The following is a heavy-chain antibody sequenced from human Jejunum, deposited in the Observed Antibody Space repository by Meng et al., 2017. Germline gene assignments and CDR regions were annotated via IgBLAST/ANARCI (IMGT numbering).Heavy chain of an antibody. J-gene: IGHJ4*02. D-gene: IGHD6-13*01. CDR2: ISGSGDNT. CDR1: GFTFSTYA. CDR3: AKRLWAAAGTGGPFDS. Sequence: GGSLRLSCAASGFTFSTYALNWVRQAPGKGLEWVSGISGSGDNTHYADSVKGRFSISRVNAKNTLYLQMNSLRVEDTAIYYCAKRLWAAAGTGGPFDSWGQGTLVTVSS. V-gene: IGHV3-23*01.